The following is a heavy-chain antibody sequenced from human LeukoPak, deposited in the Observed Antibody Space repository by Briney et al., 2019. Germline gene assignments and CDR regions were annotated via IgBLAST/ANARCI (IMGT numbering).Heavy chain of an antibody. V-gene: IGHV1-3*01. CDR2: ITPASGHT. Sequence: ASLKHSSKNSGPPFTNHGIHWLRQPPGQGPQWMGCITPASGHTKYSEKFQGRVTFTSDTDATTAYLEVNNLRPEDPAVYYCARDGRSIIRSAVPDNWFDPRGQGTLVTVSS. J-gene: IGHJ5*02. CDR1: GPPFTNHG. CDR3: ARDGRSIIRSAVPDNWFDP.